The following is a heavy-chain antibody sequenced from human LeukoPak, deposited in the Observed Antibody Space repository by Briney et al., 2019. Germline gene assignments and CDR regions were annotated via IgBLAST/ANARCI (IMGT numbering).Heavy chain of an antibody. D-gene: IGHD6-6*01. Sequence: SVTVSFTASGGTFSIYAISWVRQAPGQGLEWMGGIIPIFGTANYAQKFQGRVTITADESTSTAYMELSSLRSEDTAVYYCARGGAARLHFQNWGQGTLVTVSS. CDR1: GGTFSIYA. V-gene: IGHV1-69*13. CDR3: ARGGAARLHFQN. CDR2: IIPIFGTA. J-gene: IGHJ1*01.